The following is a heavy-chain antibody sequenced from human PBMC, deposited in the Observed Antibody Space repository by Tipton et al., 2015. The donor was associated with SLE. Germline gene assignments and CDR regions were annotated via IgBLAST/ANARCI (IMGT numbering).Heavy chain of an antibody. V-gene: IGHV3-23*03. Sequence: SLRLSCAASGFTFSNYAMNWVRQAPGKGLEWVSVIYSGATTYYADSVRGRFTISRDDSKNTLYLQMNSLRAEDTAVYYCAKDGAGYSSGWYGGYYYGMDVWGQGTTVTVSS. CDR1: GFTFSNYA. J-gene: IGHJ6*02. D-gene: IGHD6-19*01. CDR3: AKDGAGYSSGWYGGYYYGMDV. CDR2: IYSGATT.